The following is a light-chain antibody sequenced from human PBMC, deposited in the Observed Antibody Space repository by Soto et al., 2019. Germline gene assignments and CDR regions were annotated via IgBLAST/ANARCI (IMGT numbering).Light chain of an antibody. Sequence: DIVMTQSPDSLAVSLGERAAIKCKSSQSVLYSSNSKNYLAWYQQKPGQPPKLLIYWASIREFGVPDRFSGSGSGTDFTLTISDVEPEDFAVYYCHQRQSWPRTFGQGT. CDR1: QSVLYSSNSKNY. CDR2: WAS. J-gene: IGKJ1*01. CDR3: HQRQSWPRT. V-gene: IGKV4-1*01.